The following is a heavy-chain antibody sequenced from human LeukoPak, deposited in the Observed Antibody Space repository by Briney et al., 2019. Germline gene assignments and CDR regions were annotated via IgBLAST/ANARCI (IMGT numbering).Heavy chain of an antibody. D-gene: IGHD3-22*01. CDR1: GGTFSSYA. CDR3: ARVPYPSHDGYPAPLDY. CDR2: IIPIFGTA. Sequence: ASVKVPCKASGGTFSSYAISWVRHAPGQGLELMGGIIPIFGTANYAQKFQGRVTITADESTSTAYMELSSLRSEDTAVYYCARVPYPSHDGYPAPLDYWGQGTLVTVSS. V-gene: IGHV1-69*13. J-gene: IGHJ4*02.